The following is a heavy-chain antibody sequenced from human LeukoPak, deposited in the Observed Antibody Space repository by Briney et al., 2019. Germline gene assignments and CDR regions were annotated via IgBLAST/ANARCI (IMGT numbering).Heavy chain of an antibody. D-gene: IGHD3-22*01. CDR2: IHYSGNT. Sequence: SETLSLTCTVPGASISSSYWSWIRQPPGKGLEWSGYIHYSGNTNYTPTLKNRLTISFDTSKNQFSLKLSSVTAADTAVYYCVRGYYDSSGSSNTFDIWGQGTMVTVSS. V-gene: IGHV4-59*01. CDR1: GASISSSY. J-gene: IGHJ3*02. CDR3: VRGYYDSSGSSNTFDI.